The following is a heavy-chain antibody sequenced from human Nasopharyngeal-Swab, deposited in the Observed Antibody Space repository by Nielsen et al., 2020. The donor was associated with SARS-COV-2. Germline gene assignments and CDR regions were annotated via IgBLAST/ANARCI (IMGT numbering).Heavy chain of an antibody. D-gene: IGHD4-17*01. Sequence: RQAPGKGLEWIGSIYYSGSTYYNPSLKSRVTISVDTSKNQFSLKLGSVTAADTAVYYCARHALVTKDFDYWGQGTLVTVSS. CDR2: IYYSGST. V-gene: IGHV4-39*01. CDR3: ARHALVTKDFDY. J-gene: IGHJ4*02.